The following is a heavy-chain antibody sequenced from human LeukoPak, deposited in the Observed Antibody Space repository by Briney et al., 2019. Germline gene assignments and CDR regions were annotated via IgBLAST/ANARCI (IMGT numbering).Heavy chain of an antibody. CDR3: ARLGRGSYDY. J-gene: IGHJ4*02. CDR2: ISYDGNNK. D-gene: IGHD1-26*01. V-gene: IGHV3-30-3*01. Sequence: GGSLRLSCAASGFIFSTYNMHWVRQAPGKGLEWVAMISYDGNNKYYADSVKGRFTISRDNAKNTLYLQMNSLRAEDTAVYYCARLGRGSYDYWGQGTLVTVSS. CDR1: GFIFSTYN.